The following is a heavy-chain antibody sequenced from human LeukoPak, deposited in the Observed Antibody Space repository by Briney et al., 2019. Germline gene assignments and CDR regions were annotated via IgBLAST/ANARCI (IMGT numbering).Heavy chain of an antibody. V-gene: IGHV4-39*01. CDR3: AVNCYDSSGYIPDDY. CDR1: GGSISSSSYY. Sequence: SETLSLTCTVSGGSISSSSYYWGWIRQPPGKGLEWIGSIYYSGSTYYNPSLKSRVTISVDTSKNQFSLKLSSVTAADTAVYYCAVNCYDSSGYIPDDYWGQGTLVTVSS. D-gene: IGHD3-22*01. J-gene: IGHJ4*02. CDR2: IYYSGST.